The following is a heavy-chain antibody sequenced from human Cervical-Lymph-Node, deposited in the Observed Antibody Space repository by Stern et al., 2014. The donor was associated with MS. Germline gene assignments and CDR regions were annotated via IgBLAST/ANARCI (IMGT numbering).Heavy chain of an antibody. V-gene: IGHV1-8*01. Sequence: QVQLVQSGAEVKKPGASVKVSCKASGYTFTSDDINWVRQVPGQGLEWMGWMNPDSGDTGYAQRFRGKFTITRDLSINTAYMKMSRLKFEDTAVYYCTRGWSAWGQGTLVTVSS. J-gene: IGHJ4*02. CDR1: GYTFTSDD. CDR2: MNPDSGDT. D-gene: IGHD3-3*01. CDR3: TRGWSA.